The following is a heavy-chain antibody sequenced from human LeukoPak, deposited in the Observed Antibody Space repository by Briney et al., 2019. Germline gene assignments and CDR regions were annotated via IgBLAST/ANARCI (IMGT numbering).Heavy chain of an antibody. V-gene: IGHV1-46*01. Sequence: ASVKVSCKASGYTFTSYSMHWVRQAPGQGLEWMGIINPSGGSTSYAQKFQGRVTMTRDMSTSTDYMELSSLRSEDTAVCYCARDNSVEDTAWWFDPWGQGTLVTVSS. CDR2: INPSGGST. CDR3: ARDNSVEDTAWWFDP. J-gene: IGHJ5*02. CDR1: GYTFTSYS. D-gene: IGHD4-23*01.